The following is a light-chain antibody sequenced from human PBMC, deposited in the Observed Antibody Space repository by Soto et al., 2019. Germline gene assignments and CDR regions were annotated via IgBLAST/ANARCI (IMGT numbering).Light chain of an antibody. CDR1: QTISGW. J-gene: IGKJ1*01. CDR2: EAS. V-gene: IGKV1-5*03. Sequence: DIQMTQSPSTLSASVGDRVTITCRASQTISGWLAWYQQKPGKAPKLLIFEASMLESGVPSRFSGSRSATGFGLAIVSLQPDDFVTYYCQQYTRYCRTFGQGNKVEI. CDR3: QQYTRYCRT.